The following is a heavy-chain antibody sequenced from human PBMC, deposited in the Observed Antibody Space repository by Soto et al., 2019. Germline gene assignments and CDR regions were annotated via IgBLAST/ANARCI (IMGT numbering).Heavy chain of an antibody. J-gene: IGHJ4*02. D-gene: IGHD6-6*01. CDR1: GFTFSNYW. Sequence: EERLVESGGGLVQPGGSLRLSCVASGFTFSNYWMTWVRQAPGKGLEWVANIKPDGSEKNYEDSVEGRFIISRDNVENSLYLQMSDLRAEDTAVYYCARFRHYFGCWGQGTLVTVSS. CDR2: IKPDGSEK. V-gene: IGHV3-7*01. CDR3: ARFRHYFGC.